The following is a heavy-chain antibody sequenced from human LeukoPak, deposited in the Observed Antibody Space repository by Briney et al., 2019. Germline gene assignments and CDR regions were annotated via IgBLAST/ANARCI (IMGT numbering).Heavy chain of an antibody. J-gene: IGHJ4*02. Sequence: ASVKVSCTASGYTFTTFGISWVRQAPGQGLEWMGWISTYNGDTHYAQKLQGRVTMTTDTSTSTAYMELRSLRSDDTAVYYCAREYCSGGSCYNADYWGQGTLVTVSS. V-gene: IGHV1-18*01. CDR2: ISTYNGDT. D-gene: IGHD2-15*01. CDR1: GYTFTTFG. CDR3: AREYCSGGSCYNADY.